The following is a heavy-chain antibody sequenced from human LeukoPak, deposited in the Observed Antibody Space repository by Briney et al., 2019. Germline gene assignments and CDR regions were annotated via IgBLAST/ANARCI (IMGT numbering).Heavy chain of an antibody. CDR2: INHSGST. J-gene: IGHJ6*02. Sequence: PSETLSLTCAVYGGSFSGYYWSWIRQPPGKGLEWIGEINHSGSTNYNPSLKSRVTISVDTSKNQFSLKLSSVTAADTAVYYCARSPRRLGYCSGGSCYYYYGMGVWGQGTTVTVS. D-gene: IGHD2-15*01. CDR3: ARSPRRLGYCSGGSCYYYYGMGV. V-gene: IGHV4-34*01. CDR1: GGSFSGYY.